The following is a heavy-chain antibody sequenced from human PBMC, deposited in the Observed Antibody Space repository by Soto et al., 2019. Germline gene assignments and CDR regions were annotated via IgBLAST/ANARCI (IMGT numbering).Heavy chain of an antibody. CDR2: ISAYNGNT. D-gene: IGHD2-15*01. J-gene: IGHJ6*02. CDR1: GYTFTSYG. Sequence: QVQLVQSGAEVKKPGASVKVSCKASGYTFTSYGISWVRQAPGQGLEWIGWISAYNGNTNYAQKLQGRVTMTTGTFTSTAYMELRSLRSEDTAVYYCARLGYCSGCSCYWRGGYYYYYGMDVWGQGTKVTVSS. CDR3: ARLGYCSGCSCYWRGGYYYYYGMDV. V-gene: IGHV1-18*01.